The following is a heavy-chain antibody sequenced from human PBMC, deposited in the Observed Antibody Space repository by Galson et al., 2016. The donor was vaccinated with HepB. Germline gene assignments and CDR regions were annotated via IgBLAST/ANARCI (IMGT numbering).Heavy chain of an antibody. Sequence: SETLSLTCAVYGGSVSDNYWGWIRQSPGKGLEWIGEIKNSGSTDYSPSLKSRVNISVDTSKNQVSLKVSSVAAADTAVYYCARLDYATVDLDDWYFDLWGRGTLVTVSS. CDR3: ARLDYATVDLDDWYFDL. CDR2: IKNSGST. J-gene: IGHJ2*01. V-gene: IGHV4-34*01. D-gene: IGHD3-16*01. CDR1: GGSVSDNY.